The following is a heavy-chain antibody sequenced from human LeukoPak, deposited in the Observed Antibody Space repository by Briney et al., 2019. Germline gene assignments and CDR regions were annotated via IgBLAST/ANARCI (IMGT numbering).Heavy chain of an antibody. CDR3: ARDRKVDTAMKNWFDP. CDR1: GFTFSSYA. J-gene: IGHJ5*02. D-gene: IGHD5-18*01. V-gene: IGHV3-30-3*01. Sequence: GGSLRLSCAASGFTFSSYAMHWVRQAPGKGLEWVAVISYDGSNKYYADSVKGRFTISRDNSKNTLYLQMNSLRAEDTAVYYCARDRKVDTAMKNWFDPWGQGTLVTVSS. CDR2: ISYDGSNK.